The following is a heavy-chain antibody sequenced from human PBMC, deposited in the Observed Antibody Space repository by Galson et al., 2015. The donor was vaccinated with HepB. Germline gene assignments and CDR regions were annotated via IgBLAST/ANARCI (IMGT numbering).Heavy chain of an antibody. CDR1: GESFGGHY. J-gene: IGHJ6*02. D-gene: IGHD2-15*01. CDR2: INNRGYT. Sequence: LSLTCAVHGESFGGHYCSWVRQSPGRGLEWIGEINNRGYTNYNPPLKSRGTISAVTSKSQFSLRLGSVTAADTAVYYCARTIVDYGMDVWGQGTTVTVSS. V-gene: IGHV4-34*01. CDR3: ARTIVDYGMDV.